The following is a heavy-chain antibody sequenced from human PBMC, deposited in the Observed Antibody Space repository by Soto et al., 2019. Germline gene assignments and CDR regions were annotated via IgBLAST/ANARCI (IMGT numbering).Heavy chain of an antibody. V-gene: IGHV3-23*01. CDR1: GFTFSSYA. CDR2: ISGSGGST. D-gene: IGHD2-15*01. J-gene: IGHJ5*02. Sequence: GGSLRLSCAASGFTFSSYAMSWVRQAPGKGLEWVSAISGSGGSTYYADSVKGRFTISRDNSKNTLYLQMNSLRAEDTAVYYCAKDKSDIVVVVASPIAKLHWFDPWGQGTLVTVSS. CDR3: AKDKSDIVVVVASPIAKLHWFDP.